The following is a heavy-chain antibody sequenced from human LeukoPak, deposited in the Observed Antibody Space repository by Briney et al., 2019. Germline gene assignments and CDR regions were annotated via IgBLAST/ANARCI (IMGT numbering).Heavy chain of an antibody. Sequence: GGSLRXXXXXSXXXXXXYXXSWVRXAPGKGLEWVANIKQDGSEKYYVDSVKGRFTISRDNAKNSLYLQMNSLRAEDTAVYYCARDTGSLDYWGQGTLVTVSS. CDR2: IKQDGSEK. V-gene: IGHV3-7*01. D-gene: IGHD4-17*01. CDR1: XXXXXXYX. CDR3: ARDTGSLDY. J-gene: IGHJ4*02.